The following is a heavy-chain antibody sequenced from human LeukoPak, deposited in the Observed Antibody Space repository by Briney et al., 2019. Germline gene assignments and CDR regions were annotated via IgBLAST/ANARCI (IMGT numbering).Heavy chain of an antibody. Sequence: SETLSLTCTVSGGSISRFYWGWIRQPPGKGLEWIGYIHYSGSTELNPSLKSRVTMSVDTSKNQVSLKLSSVTAADTAVYYCTREGYGSSGYYLDYWGQGALVTVSS. D-gene: IGHD3-22*01. CDR3: TREGYGSSGYYLDY. CDR1: GGSISRFY. J-gene: IGHJ4*02. V-gene: IGHV4-59*01. CDR2: IHYSGST.